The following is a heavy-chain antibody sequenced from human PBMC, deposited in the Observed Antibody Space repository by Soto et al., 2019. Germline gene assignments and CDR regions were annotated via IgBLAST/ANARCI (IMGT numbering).Heavy chain of an antibody. J-gene: IGHJ4*02. CDR3: AFGNLSYYFDF. Sequence: GGSLRLSCAASGFTFSGFGVHWVRQAPGKGLEWVAIIWYDGSDKYYADSVKGRFTISRDNSKNTLYLQMNSLRAEDTAVYHCAFGNLSYYFDFWGQGTPVTVSS. CDR2: IWYDGSDK. D-gene: IGHD3-16*01. CDR1: GFTFSGFG. V-gene: IGHV3-33*01.